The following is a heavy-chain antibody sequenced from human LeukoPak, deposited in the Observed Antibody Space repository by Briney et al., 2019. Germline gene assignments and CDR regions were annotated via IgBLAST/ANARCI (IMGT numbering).Heavy chain of an antibody. Sequence: SVKVSCKASGYTFTSYGISWVRQAPGQGLEWMGRIIPILGIANYAQKFQGRVTITADKSTSTAYMELSSLRSEDTAVYYCAPSGATVDSWGQGTLVTVSS. CDR3: APSGATVDS. J-gene: IGHJ5*01. V-gene: IGHV1-69*04. CDR2: IIPILGIA. D-gene: IGHD6-25*01. CDR1: GYTFTSYG.